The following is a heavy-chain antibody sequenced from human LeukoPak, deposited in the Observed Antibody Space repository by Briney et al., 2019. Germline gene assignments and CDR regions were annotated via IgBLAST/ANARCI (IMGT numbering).Heavy chain of an antibody. Sequence: GGSLRLSCAASGFTFRNYALNWVRQAPGEGLEWVSSITDSGSTTFYAASVEGRFTISRDNSRNSLHLLMNSLRAEDTAVYYCARLSGYPLLDYWGQGTLVTVSS. J-gene: IGHJ4*02. V-gene: IGHV3-23*01. CDR3: ARLSGYPLLDY. D-gene: IGHD3-22*01. CDR1: GFTFRNYA. CDR2: ITDSGSTT.